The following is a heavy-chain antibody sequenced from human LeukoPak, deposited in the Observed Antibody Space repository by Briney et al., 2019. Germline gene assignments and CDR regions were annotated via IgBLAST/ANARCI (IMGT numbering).Heavy chain of an antibody. D-gene: IGHD4-17*01. CDR2: ISAYNGNT. Sequence: ASVKVSCKASGYTFTSYGISWVRQAPGQGLEWMGWISAYNGNTNYAQKLQGRVTMTTDTSTSTAYMELRSLRSDDTAVYYCASGPDTDPPTGSDAFDIWGQGTMVTVSS. V-gene: IGHV1-18*01. CDR1: GYTFTSYG. J-gene: IGHJ3*02. CDR3: ASGPDTDPPTGSDAFDI.